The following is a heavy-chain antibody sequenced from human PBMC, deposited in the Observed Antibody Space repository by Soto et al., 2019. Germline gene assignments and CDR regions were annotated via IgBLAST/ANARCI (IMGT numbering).Heavy chain of an antibody. CDR3: ATAPGYWGSAPLDF. D-gene: IGHD7-27*01. V-gene: IGHV3-15*07. CDR1: GLTFSDAW. CDR2: IRSQTDGGTT. Sequence: DVQLVESGGGLVKPGGSIRLSCVASGLTFSDAWMNWLRQVPGKGLEWVARIRSQTDGGTTDYTAPENGRFTISRDDSKNTLYLQMNSLKTDDTAIYYCATAPGYWGSAPLDFWGQGTLVTVSS. J-gene: IGHJ4*02.